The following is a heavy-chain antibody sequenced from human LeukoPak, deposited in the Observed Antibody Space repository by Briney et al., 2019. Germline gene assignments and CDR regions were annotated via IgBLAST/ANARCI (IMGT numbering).Heavy chain of an antibody. V-gene: IGHV4-59*08. CDR1: GGSISSYY. CDR3: ARLETGDYYDSSGPSHYFDY. D-gene: IGHD3-22*01. J-gene: IGHJ4*02. CDR2: IYYSGST. Sequence: SETLFLTCTVSGGSISSYYWSWIRQPPGKGLEWIGYIYYSGSTNYNPSLKSRVTISVDTSKNQFSLKLSSVTAADTAVYYCARLETGDYYDSSGPSHYFDYWGQGTLVTVSS.